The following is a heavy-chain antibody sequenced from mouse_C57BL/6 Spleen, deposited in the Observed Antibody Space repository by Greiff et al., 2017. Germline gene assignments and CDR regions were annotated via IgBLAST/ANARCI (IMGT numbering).Heavy chain of an antibody. V-gene: IGHV3-6*01. CDR1: GYSITSGYY. J-gene: IGHJ1*03. CDR3: ASNYGSSWYFDV. D-gene: IGHD1-1*01. CDR2: ISYDGSN. Sequence: ESGPGLVKPSQSLSLTCSVTGYSITSGYYWNWIRQFPGNKLEWMGYISYDGSNNYNPSLKNRISITRDTSKNQFFLKLNSVTTEDTATYYCASNYGSSWYFDVWGTGTTVTVSS.